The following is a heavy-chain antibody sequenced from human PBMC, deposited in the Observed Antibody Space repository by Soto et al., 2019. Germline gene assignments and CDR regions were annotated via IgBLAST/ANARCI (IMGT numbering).Heavy chain of an antibody. CDR1: GYTFTAYY. CDR3: ARTYDSSGQVSHYFDP. CDR2: INPNSGGT. D-gene: IGHD3-22*01. Sequence: ASVKVSCKPSGYTFTAYYLHWVRQAPGQGLEWMGWINPNSGGTNYAQRFQGRVTLTRDTSISTAYMELSGLRSDDTAVYYCARTYDSSGQVSHYFDPCGQGTLVPVSP. J-gene: IGHJ5*02. V-gene: IGHV1-2*02.